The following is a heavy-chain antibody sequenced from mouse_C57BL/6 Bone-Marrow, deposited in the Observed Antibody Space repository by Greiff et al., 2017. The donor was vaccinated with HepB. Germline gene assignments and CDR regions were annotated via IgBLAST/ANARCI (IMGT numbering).Heavy chain of an antibody. Sequence: QVQLQQPGAELVRPGSSVKLSCKASGYTFTSYWMDWVKQRPGQGLEWIGNIYPSDSETHYNQKFKDKATLTVDKSSSTAYMQLSSLTSEDSAVYYCARAPYGNYLYYFGGQGTTLTVSS. CDR2: IYPSDSET. D-gene: IGHD2-1*01. CDR1: GYTFTSYW. V-gene: IGHV1-61*01. J-gene: IGHJ2*01. CDR3: ARAPYGNYLYYF.